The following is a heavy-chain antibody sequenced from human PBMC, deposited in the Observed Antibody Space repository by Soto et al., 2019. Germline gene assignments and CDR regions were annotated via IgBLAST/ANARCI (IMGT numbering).Heavy chain of an antibody. J-gene: IGHJ6*02. V-gene: IGHV3-66*01. D-gene: IGHD2-15*01. CDR3: AGGSGGSCRSYYYGLDV. CDR1: GFTVSSNY. CDR2: IYSTTNT. Sequence: EMQLVESGGGLVQPGGSLRLSCVASGFTVSSNYMSWVRQAPGKGLEWVSIIYSTTNTYYVDFVKGTFTISRDNSQNTFYLQMNSLSAEDTAVYYCAGGSGGSCRSYYYGLDVWGQGTTVTVSS.